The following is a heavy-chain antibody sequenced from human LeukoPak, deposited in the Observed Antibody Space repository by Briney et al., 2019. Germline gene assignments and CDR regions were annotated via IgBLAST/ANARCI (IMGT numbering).Heavy chain of an antibody. CDR3: ARGSIVGALFFDN. D-gene: IGHD1-26*01. J-gene: IGHJ4*02. V-gene: IGHV4-38-2*02. CDR1: GYSISTDYF. CDR2: FSHGGTT. Sequence: SETLSLTCTVSGYSISTDYFWGWIRQPPGKGLEWIGSFSHGGTTYYKSSLRSRVTISVDTSKIQLSLKLSSVTAADTAVYYCARGSIVGALFFDNWGQGTLVAVSS.